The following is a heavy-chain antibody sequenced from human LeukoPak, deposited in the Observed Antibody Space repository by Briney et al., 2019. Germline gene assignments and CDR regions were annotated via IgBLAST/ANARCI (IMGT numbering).Heavy chain of an antibody. J-gene: IGHJ6*03. Sequence: SETLSLTCTVSGGSISSYYWSWIRQPPGKGLEWIGYIYYSGSTNYNPSLKSRVTISVDTSKNQFSLKLSSVTAADTAVYYCARSRSLGSSWYYYYYMDVWGKGTTVTISS. CDR2: IYYSGST. CDR3: ARSRSLGSSWYYYYYMDV. V-gene: IGHV4-59*08. CDR1: GGSISSYY. D-gene: IGHD6-13*01.